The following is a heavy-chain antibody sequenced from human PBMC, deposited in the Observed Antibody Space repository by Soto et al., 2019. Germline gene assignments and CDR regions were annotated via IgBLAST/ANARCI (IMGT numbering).Heavy chain of an antibody. Sequence: QLVESGGDLVKPGGSLRLSCAASGFIFSNVWMTWVRQAPGKGLEWVGRIKRKTEGETKDYAAPVTGRFTISRDDSKNTLYLQMSSLKIEDTAVYYCATGDCSGGSCHAFDIWGPGTMVTVSS. CDR3: ATGDCSGGSCHAFDI. J-gene: IGHJ3*02. D-gene: IGHD2-15*01. V-gene: IGHV3-15*01. CDR2: IKRKTEGETK. CDR1: GFIFSNVW.